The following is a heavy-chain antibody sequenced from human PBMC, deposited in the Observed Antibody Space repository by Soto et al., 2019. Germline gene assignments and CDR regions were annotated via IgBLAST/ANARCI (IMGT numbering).Heavy chain of an antibody. Sequence: SETLSLTCTVSGGSISSYYWSWIRQPAGKGLEWIGRIYTSGSTNYNPSLKSRVTMSVDTSKNQFSLRLSSVTAADTAVYYCARVRIAARTGAYGMDVWGQGTTVTVSS. J-gene: IGHJ6*02. D-gene: IGHD6-6*01. CDR1: GGSISSYY. V-gene: IGHV4-4*07. CDR3: ARVRIAARTGAYGMDV. CDR2: IYTSGST.